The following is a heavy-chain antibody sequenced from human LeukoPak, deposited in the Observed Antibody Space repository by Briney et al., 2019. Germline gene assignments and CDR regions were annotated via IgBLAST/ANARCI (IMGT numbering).Heavy chain of an antibody. J-gene: IGHJ4*02. CDR1: GGSFSGYY. Sequence: SETLSLTCAAYGGSFSGYYWSWIRQPPGKGLEWIGEINHSGSTNYNPSLKSRVTISVDTSKNQFSLKLSSVTAADTAVYYCARRGIAVAGTLYYFDYWGQGTLVTVSS. CDR3: ARRGIAVAGTLYYFDY. CDR2: INHSGST. V-gene: IGHV4-34*01. D-gene: IGHD6-19*01.